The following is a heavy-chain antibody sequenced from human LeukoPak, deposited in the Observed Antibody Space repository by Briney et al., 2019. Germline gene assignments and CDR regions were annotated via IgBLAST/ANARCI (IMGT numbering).Heavy chain of an antibody. CDR2: INPNSGGT. Sequence: GASVKVSCKASGYTFTGYYMHWVRQAPGQGLEWMGWINPNSGGTNYARKFQGRVTMTRDTYISTAYMELSRLRSDDTAVYYCARGVNLRYFDWLLTDYFDYWGQGTLVTVSS. D-gene: IGHD3-9*01. V-gene: IGHV1-2*02. J-gene: IGHJ4*02. CDR3: ARGVNLRYFDWLLTDYFDY. CDR1: GYTFTGYY.